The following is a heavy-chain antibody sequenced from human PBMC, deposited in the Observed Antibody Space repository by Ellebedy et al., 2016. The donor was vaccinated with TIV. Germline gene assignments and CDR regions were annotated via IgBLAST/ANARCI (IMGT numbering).Heavy chain of an antibody. V-gene: IGHV1-3*01. CDR1: GYTFRTYA. Sequence: ASVKVSXXASGYTFRTYAMHWVRQPPGQRLEWMGWINAGNGNTKYSPKFQDRVTITRDTSASTAYMEVSSLRSEDTAVYYCARAPMVRGVVPHFDYWGQGTLVTVSS. CDR3: ARAPMVRGVVPHFDY. CDR2: INAGNGNT. D-gene: IGHD3-10*01. J-gene: IGHJ4*02.